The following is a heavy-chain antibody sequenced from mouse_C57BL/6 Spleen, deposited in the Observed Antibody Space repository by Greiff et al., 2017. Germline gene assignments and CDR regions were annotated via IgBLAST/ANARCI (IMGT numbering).Heavy chain of an antibody. CDR1: GFTFSSYA. J-gene: IGHJ3*01. CDR3: TGGDSSGSFAY. D-gene: IGHD3-2*02. Sequence: EVKVEESGEGLVKPGGSLKLSCAASGFTFSSYAMSWVRQTPEKRLEWVAYLSSGGDYIYYAETVKGRFTLSIDTARNTLYLQMSRLKSEDTAMYYCTGGDSSGSFAYGGQGTLVTVSA. V-gene: IGHV5S21*01. CDR2: LSSGGDYI.